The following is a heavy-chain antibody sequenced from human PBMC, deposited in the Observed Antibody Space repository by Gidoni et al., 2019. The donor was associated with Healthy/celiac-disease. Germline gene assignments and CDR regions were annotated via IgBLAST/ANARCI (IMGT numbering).Heavy chain of an antibody. CDR3: ARRIAAAGTAPYYFDY. Sequence: QVQLQESGPGLVKPSGTLSLTCAVSGCSLSSSNWWSWVRQPPGKGLEWIGEIYHSGSTNYNPSLKSRVTISVDKSKNQFSLKLSSVTAADTAVYYCARRIAAAGTAPYYFDYWGQGTLVTVSS. CDR2: IYHSGST. D-gene: IGHD6-13*01. V-gene: IGHV4-4*02. CDR1: GCSLSSSNW. J-gene: IGHJ4*02.